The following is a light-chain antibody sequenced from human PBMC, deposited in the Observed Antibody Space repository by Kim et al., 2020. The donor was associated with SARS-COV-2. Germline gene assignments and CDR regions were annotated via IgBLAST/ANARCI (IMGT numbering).Light chain of an antibody. CDR1: SGHSSYA. CDR3: QTWGTGSWV. Sequence: ASVKFTCTLSSGHSSYAIAWHQQQPEKGPRYLMKLNSDGSHSKGDGIPDRFSGSSSGAERYLTISSLQSEDEADYYCQTWGTGSWVFGGGTQLTVL. V-gene: IGLV4-69*01. CDR2: LNSDGSH. J-gene: IGLJ3*02.